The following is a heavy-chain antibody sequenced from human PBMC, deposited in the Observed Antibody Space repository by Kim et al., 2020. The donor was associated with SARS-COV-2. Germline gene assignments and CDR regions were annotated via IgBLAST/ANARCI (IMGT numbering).Heavy chain of an antibody. J-gene: IGHJ4*02. Sequence: SETLSLTCTVSDDSIRSSDYYWSWIRQSPGKGLEWIGYIYYTGSTYYDPFLKTRTTISLQTSKNQFSLQLTSVTAADTAVYSCASFYGAGNHFDFWCQGT. D-gene: IGHD3-10*01. CDR1: DDSIRSSDYY. V-gene: IGHV4-30-4*01. CDR3: ASFYGAGNHFDF. CDR2: IYYTGST.